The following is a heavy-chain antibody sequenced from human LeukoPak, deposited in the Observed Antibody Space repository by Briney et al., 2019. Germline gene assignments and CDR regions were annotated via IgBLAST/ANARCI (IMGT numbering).Heavy chain of an antibody. J-gene: IGHJ4*02. CDR1: GFTFSSYE. CDR3: ASRIAVAAPTDY. Sequence: GGSLRLSCAASGFTFSSYEMNWVRQAPGKGLEWVSYISSSGSSIYYADSVKGRFTISRDNAKYSLYLQMNSLRAEDTAVYYCASRIAVAAPTDYWGQGTLVTVSS. D-gene: IGHD6-19*01. V-gene: IGHV3-48*03. CDR2: ISSSGSSI.